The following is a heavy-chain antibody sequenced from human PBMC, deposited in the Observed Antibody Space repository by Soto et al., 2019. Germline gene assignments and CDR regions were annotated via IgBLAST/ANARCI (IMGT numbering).Heavy chain of an antibody. CDR3: ARDQEDRWFDP. CDR1: GGSISSGGYY. V-gene: IGHV4-31*03. CDR2: IYYSGST. J-gene: IGHJ5*02. Sequence: PSETLSLTCTVSGGSISSGGYYWSWIRQHPGKGLEWIGYIYYSGSTYYNPSLKSRVTISVDTSKNQFSLKLSSVTAADTAVYYCARDQEDRWFDPWGQGTLVTVSS.